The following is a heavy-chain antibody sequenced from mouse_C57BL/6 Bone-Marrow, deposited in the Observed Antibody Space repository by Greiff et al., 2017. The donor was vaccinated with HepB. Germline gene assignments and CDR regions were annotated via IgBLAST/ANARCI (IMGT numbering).Heavy chain of an antibody. V-gene: IGHV6-3*01. Sequence: EVKLQESGGGLVQPGGSMKLSCVASGFTFSNYWMNWVRQSPEKGLEWVAQIRLKSDNYATHYAESVKGRFTISRDDSKSSVYLQMNNLRAEDTGIYYCTGELRRTGYYFDYWGQGTTLTVSS. D-gene: IGHD2-4*01. CDR2: IRLKSDNYAT. CDR1: GFTFSNYW. J-gene: IGHJ2*01. CDR3: TGELRRTGYYFDY.